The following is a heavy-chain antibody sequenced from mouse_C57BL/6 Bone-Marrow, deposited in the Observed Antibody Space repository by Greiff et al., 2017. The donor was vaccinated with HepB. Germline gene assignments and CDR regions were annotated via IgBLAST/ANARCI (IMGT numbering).Heavy chain of an antibody. D-gene: IGHD1-1*01. Sequence: EVQLQQSGPELVKPGASVKISCKASGYTFTDYYMNWVKQSHGKSLEWIGDINPNNGGTSYNQKFKGKATLTVDKSSSTAYMELRSLTSEDSAVYDCARRGIITTDYWGQGTTLTVSS. CDR2: INPNNGGT. CDR1: GYTFTDYY. V-gene: IGHV1-26*01. J-gene: IGHJ2*01. CDR3: ARRGIITTDY.